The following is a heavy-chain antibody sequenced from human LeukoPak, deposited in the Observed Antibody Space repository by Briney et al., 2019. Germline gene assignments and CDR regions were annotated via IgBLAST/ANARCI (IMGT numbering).Heavy chain of an antibody. CDR2: ISLSGGT. V-gene: IGHV4-4*07. CDR1: GGSISSYY. J-gene: IGHJ4*02. Sequence: SETLSLTCTVSGGSISSYYWSWIRQPAGKELEWIGNISLSGGTSYNPSLKSRLTISVDTSKNHFSLRLNSVTAADTAVYYCARSNNYDSVTYYFDYWGQGSLVTVSS. D-gene: IGHD3-22*01. CDR3: ARSNNYDSVTYYFDY.